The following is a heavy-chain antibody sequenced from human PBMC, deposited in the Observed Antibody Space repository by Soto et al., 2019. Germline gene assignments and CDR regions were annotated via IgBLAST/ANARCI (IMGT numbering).Heavy chain of an antibody. J-gene: IGHJ4*02. Sequence: VSLRLSCAVSEFAFSSHWMQWVRQAPGKGLEWVANIKEDGSQKYYADSLKGRFTISRDNAINSLYLHMSNLRAEDTAVYFCASGDHVKYWGQGTLVTVSS. CDR3: ASGDHVKY. CDR1: EFAFSSHW. CDR2: IKEDGSQK. V-gene: IGHV3-7*03. D-gene: IGHD3-10*01.